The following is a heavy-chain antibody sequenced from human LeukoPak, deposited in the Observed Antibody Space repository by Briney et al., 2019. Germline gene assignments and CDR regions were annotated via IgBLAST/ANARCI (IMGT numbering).Heavy chain of an antibody. Sequence: PGGSLRLSCAASGFTFSSYGMHWVRQAPGKGLVWVSRINSDGSSTSYADSVKGRFTISRDNAKNTLYLQMNSLRAEDTAVYYCARVRWELLLNWFDPWGQGTLVTVSS. V-gene: IGHV3-74*01. CDR3: ARVRWELLLNWFDP. CDR2: INSDGSST. CDR1: GFTFSSYG. J-gene: IGHJ5*02. D-gene: IGHD1-26*01.